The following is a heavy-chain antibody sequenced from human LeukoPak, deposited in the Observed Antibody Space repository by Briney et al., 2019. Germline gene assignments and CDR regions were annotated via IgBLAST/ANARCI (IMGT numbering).Heavy chain of an antibody. D-gene: IGHD3-10*01. CDR3: ARDHAYYYGSGRSRPSNWFDP. J-gene: IGHJ5*02. Sequence: ASVTVSCTASGYTFTGCYMHWVRQAPGQGLEWMGRINPNSGGTNYAQKFQGRVTMTRDTSISTAYMELSRLRSDDTAVYYCARDHAYYYGSGRSRPSNWFDPWGQGTLVTVSS. V-gene: IGHV1-2*06. CDR2: INPNSGGT. CDR1: GYTFTGCY.